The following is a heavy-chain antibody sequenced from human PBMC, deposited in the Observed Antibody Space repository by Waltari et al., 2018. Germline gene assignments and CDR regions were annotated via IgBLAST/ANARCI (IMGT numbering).Heavy chain of an antibody. Sequence: EVQLVESGGGLGQPGGSLRLSGTGSGFPFSTSWIPWVRQAQGKGLVWVSRLNYDGTSTIYADSVKGRFTISKDNARNTVYLQMNGLGAEDTALYYCARAGYLGAFDIWGQGTMVIVSS. CDR1: GFPFSTSW. CDR2: LNYDGTST. CDR3: ARAGYLGAFDI. V-gene: IGHV3-74*01. J-gene: IGHJ3*02. D-gene: IGHD3-10*01.